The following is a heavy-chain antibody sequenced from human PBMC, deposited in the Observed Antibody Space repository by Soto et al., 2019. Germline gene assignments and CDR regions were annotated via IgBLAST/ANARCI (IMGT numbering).Heavy chain of an antibody. CDR3: ASRISFGRPLWGFHP. V-gene: IGHV4-30-4*01. Sequence: SETLSLTCTVSGGSINSGDHYWKWIRQTPGKGLEWIGHLYYSSSTYYNPSLKSRLLISLDTSNNQFSLNLTSVTAADTAVYYCASRISFGRPLWGFHPWGQGTLVTVSS. J-gene: IGHJ5*02. D-gene: IGHD3-16*01. CDR2: LYYSSST. CDR1: GGSINSGDHY.